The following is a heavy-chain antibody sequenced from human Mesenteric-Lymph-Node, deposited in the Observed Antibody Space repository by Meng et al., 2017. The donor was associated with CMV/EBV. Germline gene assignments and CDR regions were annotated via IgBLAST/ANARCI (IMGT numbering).Heavy chain of an antibody. CDR2: IKHDGSEK. Sequence: GESLKISCTTSGFTFSTYWMSWVRQAPGQGLECVANIKHDGSEKYYVDSVRGRFTISRDNAKNSLYLQMNSLRPEDTAVYYCAKRGLGYCSSTNCPGPFDYWGQGTLVTVSS. V-gene: IGHV3-7*01. CDR1: GFTFSTYW. CDR3: AKRGLGYCSSTNCPGPFDY. D-gene: IGHD2-2*01. J-gene: IGHJ4*02.